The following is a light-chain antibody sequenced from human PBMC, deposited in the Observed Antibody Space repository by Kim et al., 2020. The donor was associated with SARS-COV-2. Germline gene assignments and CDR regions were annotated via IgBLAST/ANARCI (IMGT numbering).Light chain of an antibody. CDR3: QQYKSYPRT. J-gene: IGKJ2*01. CDR2: DVA. Sequence: SASVGDTVTITCRASQDIGRGLGWYQQKPEKAPRSLIYDVASLHGGVPSRFSGSGSGTDFTLTISNPQPEDFATYYCQQYKSYPRTFGQGTKLEI. V-gene: IGKV1D-16*01. CDR1: QDIGRG.